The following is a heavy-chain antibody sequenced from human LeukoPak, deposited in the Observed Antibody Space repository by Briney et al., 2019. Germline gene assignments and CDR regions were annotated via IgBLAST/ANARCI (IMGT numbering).Heavy chain of an antibody. CDR3: SGSPHMVRGVLYQH. CDR1: GGTISSYY. J-gene: IGHJ1*01. CDR2: IYYSGST. V-gene: IGHV4-59*01. Sequence: SETLSLTCTASGGTISSYYWNWIRQPPGKGLEWIAYIYYSGSTNYNPSLKSRVTISVNTSTNQFFLQLSTVTAADTTVYYCSGSPHMVRGVLYQHWGQGTVVSVSS. D-gene: IGHD3-10*01.